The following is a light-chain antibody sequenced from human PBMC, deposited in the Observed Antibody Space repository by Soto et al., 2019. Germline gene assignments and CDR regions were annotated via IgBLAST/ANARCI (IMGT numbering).Light chain of an antibody. V-gene: IGLV2-8*01. CDR3: SSYAASNTFYFV. CDR1: SSDVGGYNY. Sequence: QSALTQPPSASGSPGQSVTISCTGTSSDVGGYNYVSWYQQYPGRAPKIMIYEVTKRPSGVPDRFSGSKSGNTASLTVSGLQAEDEADYYCSSYAASNTFYFVFGGGTQLTVL. CDR2: EVT. J-gene: IGLJ3*02.